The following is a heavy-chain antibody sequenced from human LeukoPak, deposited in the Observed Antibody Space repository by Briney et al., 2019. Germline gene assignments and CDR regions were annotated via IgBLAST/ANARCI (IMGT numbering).Heavy chain of an antibody. D-gene: IGHD6-19*01. V-gene: IGHV4-4*07. CDR1: GGSISSYY. CDR2: IYTGGST. J-gene: IGHJ6*03. Sequence: PSETLSLTCTVSGGSISSYYWSWIRQPAGKGLEWIGRIYTGGSTNYNPSLKSRVTISVDKSKNQSSLKLSSVTAADTAVYYCARDPSSGWSNYYYYYMDVWGKGTTVTVSS. CDR3: ARDPSSGWSNYYYYYMDV.